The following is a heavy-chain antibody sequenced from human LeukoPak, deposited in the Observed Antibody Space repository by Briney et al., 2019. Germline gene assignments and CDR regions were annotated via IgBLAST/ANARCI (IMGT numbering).Heavy chain of an antibody. J-gene: IGHJ4*02. D-gene: IGHD3-10*01. V-gene: IGHV4-30-4*08. CDR1: GGSISSGDYY. CDR2: IHYSGST. CDR3: ARSGGVRGHYFDY. Sequence: SQTLSLTCTVSGGSISSGDYYWSWIRQPPGQGLEWIGYIHYSGSTYYNPSLNSRVTISVDASKNQFSLKLSSVTAADTAVYYCARSGGVRGHYFDYWGQGTLVSVSS.